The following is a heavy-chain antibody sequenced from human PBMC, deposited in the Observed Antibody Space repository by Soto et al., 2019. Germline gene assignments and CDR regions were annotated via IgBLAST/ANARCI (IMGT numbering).Heavy chain of an antibody. D-gene: IGHD3-10*01. CDR2: IKTDGSET. CDR3: TSDRYPRFYHGSGSYPYY. CDR1: GFTFSSFR. J-gene: IGHJ4*01. V-gene: IGHV3-7*03. Sequence: PGGSLRLSCAASGFTFSSFRMSWVRQAPGKGLEWVANIKTDGSETHYVDSVKGRFTISRDNPKTSLFLQMNSLRVEDTAVYFCTSDRYPRFYHGSGSYPYYWGHGTPVTDSS.